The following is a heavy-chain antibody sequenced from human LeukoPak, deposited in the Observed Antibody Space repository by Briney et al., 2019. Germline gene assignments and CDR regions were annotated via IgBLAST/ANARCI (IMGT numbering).Heavy chain of an antibody. D-gene: IGHD6-13*01. Sequence: SETLSLTCTVSGGSISSYYWSWIRQPAGKGLEWIGRIYTSGSTNYNPSLKSRVTMSVDTSKNQFSLKLSSVTAADTAVYYCARSNQAAAYRSFVGMDVWGKGTTVTVSS. CDR3: ARSNQAAAYRSFVGMDV. CDR2: IYTSGST. J-gene: IGHJ6*03. CDR1: GGSISSYY. V-gene: IGHV4-4*07.